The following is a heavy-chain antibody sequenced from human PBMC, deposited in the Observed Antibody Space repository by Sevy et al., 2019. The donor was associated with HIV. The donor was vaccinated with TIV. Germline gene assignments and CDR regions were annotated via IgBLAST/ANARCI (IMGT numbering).Heavy chain of an antibody. J-gene: IGHJ4*02. Sequence: SETLSLTCTVSGGSISSSSYYWGWIRQPPGKGLEWIGSIYYSGSTYYNPSLKSRVTISVDTSKNQFSLKLSSVTAADTAVYYCASSFYYDSSGYIDYWGQRTLVTVSS. CDR2: IYYSGST. CDR1: GGSISSSSYY. CDR3: ASSFYYDSSGYIDY. V-gene: IGHV4-39*01. D-gene: IGHD3-22*01.